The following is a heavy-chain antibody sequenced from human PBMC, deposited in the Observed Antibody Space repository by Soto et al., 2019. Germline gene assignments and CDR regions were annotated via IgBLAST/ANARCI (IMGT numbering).Heavy chain of an antibody. CDR1: GGSSGGCY. CDR3: HARGPLSTAGNGEYYYYGMDV. J-gene: IGHJ6*02. CDR2: INHSGST. V-gene: IGHV4-34*03. Sequence: SETLSLTCAVHGGSSGGCYWRPTPPPPGKGLEWIGEINHSGSTNYNPSLKSRVTISVDTSKNQFSLKLSSVTAADTAVYYCHARGPLSTAGNGEYYYYGMDVWGQGTTVT. D-gene: IGHD2-2*01.